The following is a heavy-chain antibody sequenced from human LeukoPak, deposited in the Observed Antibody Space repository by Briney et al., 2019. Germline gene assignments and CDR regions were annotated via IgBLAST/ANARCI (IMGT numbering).Heavy chain of an antibody. CDR3: ARDRQRYNCFDP. V-gene: IGHV4-31*03. CDR2: IYYSGST. Sequence: SETLSLTCTVSGGSISSGGYYWSWIRQHPGKGLEWIGYIYYSGSTYYNPSLKSRVTISVDTSKNQFSLKLSSVTAADTAVYYCARDRQRYNCFDPWGQGTLVTVSS. CDR1: GGSISSGGYY. J-gene: IGHJ5*02.